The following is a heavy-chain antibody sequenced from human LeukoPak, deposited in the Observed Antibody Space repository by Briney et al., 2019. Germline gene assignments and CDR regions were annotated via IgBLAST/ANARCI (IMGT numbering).Heavy chain of an antibody. CDR3: AKDVGKTPRGNNWFDP. CDR2: ISWNSGSI. V-gene: IGHV3-9*01. D-gene: IGHD4-23*01. CDR1: GFTFDDYA. Sequence: PGGSLRLSCTASGFTFDDYAMHWVRQAPGKGLEWVSGISWNSGSIGYADSVKGRFTISRDNAKNSLYLQMNSLRAEDTALYYCAKDVGKTPRGNNWFDPWGQGTLVTVSS. J-gene: IGHJ5*02.